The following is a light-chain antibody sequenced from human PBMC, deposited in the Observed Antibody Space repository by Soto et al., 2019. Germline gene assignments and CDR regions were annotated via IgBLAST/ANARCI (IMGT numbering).Light chain of an antibody. CDR3: QQYNNWPPEGT. J-gene: IGKJ1*01. CDR2: DAS. V-gene: IGKV3-15*01. Sequence: EIVMTQSPATLSVSPGERATLSCRASQSVSSDLAWYQHRPGRAPRLLIHDASTRATGIPARFSGSGSGTEFTLTISGLQSEDFAVYYCQQYNNWPPEGTFGQGTKVDIK. CDR1: QSVSSD.